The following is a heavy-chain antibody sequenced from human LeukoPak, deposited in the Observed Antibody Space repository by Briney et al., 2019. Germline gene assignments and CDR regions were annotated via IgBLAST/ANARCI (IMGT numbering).Heavy chain of an antibody. J-gene: IGHJ4*02. Sequence: ASVKVSCKASGYTFSGYYMHWVRQAPGQGLEWMGWINPNSGGTNYAQKFQGRVTMTNNTSIKTAYMELSRLRSDDTAVYYCAGYYGDPQHYYFDDWGQGTLVTVSS. V-gene: IGHV1-2*02. CDR3: AGYYGDPQHYYFDD. CDR2: INPNSGGT. CDR1: GYTFSGYY. D-gene: IGHD4-17*01.